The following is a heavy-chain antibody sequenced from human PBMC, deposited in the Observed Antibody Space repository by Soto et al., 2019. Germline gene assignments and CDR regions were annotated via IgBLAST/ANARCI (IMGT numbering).Heavy chain of an antibody. V-gene: IGHV3-23*01. CDR1: GFTFSSYG. CDR3: AKDRRAGGNYGFYSDF. D-gene: IGHD1-7*01. Sequence: EMQLLESGGGLVQPGGSLRLSCAVSGFTFSSYGMTWVRQAPGKGLEWISFSSATGSGTYYADSVKGRFTISRDNTKNPLYLLMTRLRAADPAVYYCAKDRRAGGNYGFYSDFWGQGALVSVSS. CDR2: SSATGSGT. J-gene: IGHJ4*02.